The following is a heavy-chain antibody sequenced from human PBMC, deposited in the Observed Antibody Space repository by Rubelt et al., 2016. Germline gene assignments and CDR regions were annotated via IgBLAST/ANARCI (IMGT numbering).Heavy chain of an antibody. CDR3: AKGDARWALDY. CDR1: GFTFSSYG. V-gene: IGHV3-30*18. J-gene: IGHJ4*02. D-gene: IGHD5-24*01. CDR2: VSLDGSNK. Sequence: QVQLVESGGGVVQPGESLRLSCAASGFTFSSYGIHWVRQAPGKGLEWVAAVSLDGSNKYYADSVKGRFTISRDNSKNTGFLQMNSLRTEDTAVDYCAKGDARWALDYWGQGTLVTVSS.